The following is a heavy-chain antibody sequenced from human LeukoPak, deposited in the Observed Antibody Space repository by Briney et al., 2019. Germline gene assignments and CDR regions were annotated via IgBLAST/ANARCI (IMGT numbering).Heavy chain of an antibody. CDR3: ARDLRSGGNGY. J-gene: IGHJ4*02. V-gene: IGHV1-69*13. D-gene: IGHD4-23*01. CDR1: GGTFSSYA. Sequence: SVKVSCMASGGTFSSYAISRVRQAPGQGLEWMGGIIPIFGTANYAQKFQGRVTITADESTSTAYMELSSLRSEDTAVYYCARDLRSGGNGYWGQGTLVTVSS. CDR2: IIPIFGTA.